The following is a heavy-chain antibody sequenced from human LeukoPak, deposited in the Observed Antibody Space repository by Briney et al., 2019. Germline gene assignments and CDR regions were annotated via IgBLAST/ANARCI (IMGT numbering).Heavy chain of an antibody. CDR2: IPASGGTA. CDR3: AKDQLWFGELSAALDY. Sequence: GGSLRLSCVASGFTFSSNVMIWVRQAPGKGLEWVSSIPASGGTAYYADSVKGRFTISRDNSKNSLYLQMNSLTAEDTAVYYCAKDQLWFGELSAALDYWGQGTLVTVSS. J-gene: IGHJ4*02. D-gene: IGHD3-10*01. V-gene: IGHV3-23*01. CDR1: GFTFSSNV.